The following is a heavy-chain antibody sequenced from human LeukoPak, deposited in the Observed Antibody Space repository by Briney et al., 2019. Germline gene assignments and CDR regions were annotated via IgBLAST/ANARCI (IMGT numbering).Heavy chain of an antibody. CDR1: GFIFNNYG. D-gene: IGHD1-26*01. Sequence: GGSLRLSCAASGFIFNNYGMHWVRQSPGKGLEWVAFIRYEGSDIHYADSVEGRFTVSRDNSKNTLYLQMNSLRSEDTAVYYCAKDLGLQVGASPFDYWXQGTLVTVSS. CDR2: IRYEGSDI. V-gene: IGHV3-30*02. J-gene: IGHJ4*02. CDR3: AKDLGLQVGASPFDY.